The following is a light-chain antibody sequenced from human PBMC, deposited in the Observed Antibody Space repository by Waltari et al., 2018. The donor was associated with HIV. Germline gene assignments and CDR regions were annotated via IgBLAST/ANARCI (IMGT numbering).Light chain of an antibody. J-gene: IGLJ2*01. CDR3: QAWDSSTGLV. Sequence: SYELTQPPSVSVSPGQTASITCPGDKLGDKYACWYQQKPGQSPVLVIYQDSKRPSGIPERFSGSNSGNTATLTISGTQAMDEADYYCQAWDSSTGLVFGGGTKLTVL. CDR1: KLGDKY. CDR2: QDS. V-gene: IGLV3-1*01.